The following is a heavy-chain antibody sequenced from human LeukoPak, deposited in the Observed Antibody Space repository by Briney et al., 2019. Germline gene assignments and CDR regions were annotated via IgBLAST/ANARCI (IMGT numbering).Heavy chain of an antibody. D-gene: IGHD5-18*01. V-gene: IGHV3-53*04. Sequence: GGSLRLTCAASGFTVSTNCMTWVRQAPGKGLEWVSTIYSGGTTYYADSVMGRFTISRHNSRNTLYLQMNSLRAEDTAVYYCARVDTVMAYYFDLWGQGTLVTVSS. CDR2: IYSGGTT. CDR3: ARVDTVMAYYFDL. J-gene: IGHJ4*02. CDR1: GFTVSTNC.